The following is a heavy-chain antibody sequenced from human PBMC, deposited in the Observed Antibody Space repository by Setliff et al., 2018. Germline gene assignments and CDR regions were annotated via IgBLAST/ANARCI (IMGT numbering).Heavy chain of an antibody. J-gene: IGHJ5*01. V-gene: IGHV4-4*08. CDR3: ARARYCSGGRCYWTWLDS. CDR1: GGAISNYY. CDR2: IYSSGST. Sequence: KPSETLSLTCTVSGGAISNYYWSWIRQPPGKGLEWIGYIYSSGSTNYNPSLKSRVAISLDPSKSQFSLRLSSLTAADTAVYYCARARYCSGGRCYWTWLDSWAQGTLVTVSS. D-gene: IGHD2-15*01.